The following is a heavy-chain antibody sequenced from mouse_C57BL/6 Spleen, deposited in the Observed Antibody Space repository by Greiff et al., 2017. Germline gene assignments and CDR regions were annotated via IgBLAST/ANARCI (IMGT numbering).Heavy chain of an antibody. V-gene: IGHV5-12*01. CDR1: GFTFSDYY. J-gene: IGHJ1*03. CDR2: ISNGGGST. D-gene: IGHD3-3*01. Sequence: EVHLVESGGGLVQPGGSLKLSCAASGFTFSDYYMYWVRQTPEKRLEWVAYISNGGGSTYYPDTVKGRFTISRDNAKNTLYLQMSRLKSEDTAMYYCARLRDEGYFDVWGTGTTVTVSS. CDR3: ARLRDEGYFDV.